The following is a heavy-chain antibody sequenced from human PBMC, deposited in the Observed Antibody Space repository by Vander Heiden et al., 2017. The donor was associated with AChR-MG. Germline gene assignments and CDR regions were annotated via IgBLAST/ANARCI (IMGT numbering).Heavy chain of an antibody. J-gene: IGHJ6*02. Sequence: QVQLVQSGAEVKKPGSSVKVSCKASGGTFSSYAISWVRQAPGQGLEWMGGIIPIFGTANYAQKFQGRVTITADESTSTAYMELSSLRSEDTAVYYCARDRSRFGLGDRSSGALESYYGMDVWGQGTTVTVSS. CDR2: IIPIFGTA. CDR3: ARDRSRFGLGDRSSGALESYYGMDV. D-gene: IGHD6-19*01. CDR1: GGTFSSYA. V-gene: IGHV1-69*01.